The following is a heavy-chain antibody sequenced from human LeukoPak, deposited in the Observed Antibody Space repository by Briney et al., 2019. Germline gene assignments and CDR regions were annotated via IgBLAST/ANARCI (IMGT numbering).Heavy chain of an antibody. CDR2: ISSSGSTI. D-gene: IGHD2-15*01. J-gene: IGHJ4*02. Sequence: GGSLRLSCAASGFTFSSYEMNWVRHAPGKGLEWVSYISSSGSTIYYADSVKGRFTISRDNAKNSLYLQMNSLRAEDTAVYYCARIGYCSGGSCYSLGLFDYWGQGTLVTVSS. CDR1: GFTFSSYE. V-gene: IGHV3-48*03. CDR3: ARIGYCSGGSCYSLGLFDY.